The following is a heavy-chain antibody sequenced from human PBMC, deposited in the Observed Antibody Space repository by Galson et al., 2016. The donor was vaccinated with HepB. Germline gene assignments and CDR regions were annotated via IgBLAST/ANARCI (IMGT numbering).Heavy chain of an antibody. Sequence: SVKVSCKASGGSFSDSGISWVRQAPGQGLEWMGGIIPMFGRANYAQKFQGRVNVMADESTNTAHTDLSSLTSEDTAVYYCAISMAAAGPIEHWGQGTLVTVSS. V-gene: IGHV1-69*13. CDR2: IIPMFGRA. CDR3: AISMAAAGPIEH. D-gene: IGHD6-13*01. CDR1: GGSFSDSG. J-gene: IGHJ1*01.